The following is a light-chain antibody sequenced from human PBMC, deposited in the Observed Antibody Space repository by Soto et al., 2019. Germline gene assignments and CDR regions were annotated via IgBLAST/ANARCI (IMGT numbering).Light chain of an antibody. CDR3: KQYGSSPRT. J-gene: IGKJ1*01. V-gene: IGKV3-20*01. CDR1: QSVSSSY. Sequence: EIVLTQSPGTLSLSPGERATLSCRASQSVSSSYLAWYQQKPGQAPRLLIYGASSRATGIPDGLSGSGSGTDFTLTISRLEPEDFAVYYCKQYGSSPRTFGQGTKVEIK. CDR2: GAS.